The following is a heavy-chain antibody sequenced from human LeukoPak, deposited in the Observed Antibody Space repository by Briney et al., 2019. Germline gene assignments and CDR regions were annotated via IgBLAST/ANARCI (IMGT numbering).Heavy chain of an antibody. V-gene: IGHV1-24*01. CDR1: GYTLIQLA. D-gene: IGHD3-22*01. CDR3: ASPHYYDSSGYYDDAFDI. Sequence: ASVKVSCKVAGYTLIQLAVHWVRQAPGRALEWMGGFNPENGEIIYAQSLEGRVAMTEDTSTSTVYMELSSLRSEDTAVYYCASPHYYDSSGYYDDAFDIWGQGTMVTVSS. CDR2: FNPENGEI. J-gene: IGHJ3*02.